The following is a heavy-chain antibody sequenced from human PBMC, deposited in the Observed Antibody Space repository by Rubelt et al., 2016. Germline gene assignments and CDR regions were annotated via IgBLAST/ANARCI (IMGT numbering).Heavy chain of an antibody. V-gene: IGHV3-48*02. CDR3: ARSPESDY. CDR2: ISSSSSTI. J-gene: IGHJ4*02. Sequence: LQLQESGPGLVKPSETLSLTCTVSGGSISSSSYYWGWIRQPPGKGLEWVSYISSSSSTIYYADSVKGRFTISRDNAKNSLYLQMNSLRDEDTAVYYCARSPESDYWGQGTLVTVSS. CDR1: GGSISSSS.